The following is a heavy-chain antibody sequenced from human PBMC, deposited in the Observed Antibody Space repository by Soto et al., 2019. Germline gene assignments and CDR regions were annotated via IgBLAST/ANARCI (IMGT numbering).Heavy chain of an antibody. CDR2: IYYSGST. CDR3: AALIFYYGMDV. J-gene: IGHJ6*02. Sequence: SETLSLTCTVSGGSISSGDYYWSWIRQPPGKGLEWIGYIYYSGSTYYNPSFQGQVTISADKSITTTYLQWSSLKASDTAIYYCAALIFYYGMDVWGQGTTVTVSS. V-gene: IGHV4-30-4*01. CDR1: GGSISSGDYY.